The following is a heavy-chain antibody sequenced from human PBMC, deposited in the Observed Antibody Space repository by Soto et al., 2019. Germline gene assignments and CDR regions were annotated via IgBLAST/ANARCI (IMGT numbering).Heavy chain of an antibody. CDR2: IIPILGIA. D-gene: IGHD3-9*01. J-gene: IGHJ4*02. CDR3: ATGLLYYGILTGYYR. CDR1: GGTFSSYT. V-gene: IGHV1-69*02. Sequence: GASVKVSCKASGGTFSSYTISWVRQAPGQGLEWMGRIIPILGIANYAQKFQGRVTITADKSTSTAYMELSSLRSEDTALYYCATGLLYYGILTGYYRWGQGTLVTVSS.